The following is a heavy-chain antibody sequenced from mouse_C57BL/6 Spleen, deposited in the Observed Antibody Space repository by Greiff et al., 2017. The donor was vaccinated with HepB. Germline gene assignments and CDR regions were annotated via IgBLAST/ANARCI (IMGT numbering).Heavy chain of an antibody. Sequence: QVQLQQSGAELVKPGASVKISCKASGYAFSSYWMNWVKQRPGKGLEWIGQIYPGDGDTNYNGKFKGKATLTADKSSSTAYMQLSSLTSEDSAVYFCARESSGYLYYFDYWGQGTTLTVSS. J-gene: IGHJ2*01. CDR2: IYPGDGDT. D-gene: IGHD3-2*02. CDR1: GYAFSSYW. CDR3: ARESSGYLYYFDY. V-gene: IGHV1-80*01.